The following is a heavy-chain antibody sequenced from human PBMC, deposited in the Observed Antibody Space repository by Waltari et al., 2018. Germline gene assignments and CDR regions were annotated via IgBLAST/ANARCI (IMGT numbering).Heavy chain of an antibody. J-gene: IGHJ3*02. CDR1: EFTFSGSA. Sequence: EVQLVESGGGLVQPGGSLKLSCAASEFTFSGSAMHWVRQASGKGLEWVGRIRSKANNSATAYAASVKGRFTISRDDSKNTAYLQINSLKTEDTAVYYCTSRTSSSSRPSDAFDIWGRGTMVTVSS. V-gene: IGHV3-73*01. CDR3: TSRTSSSSRPSDAFDI. D-gene: IGHD2-2*01. CDR2: IRSKANNSAT.